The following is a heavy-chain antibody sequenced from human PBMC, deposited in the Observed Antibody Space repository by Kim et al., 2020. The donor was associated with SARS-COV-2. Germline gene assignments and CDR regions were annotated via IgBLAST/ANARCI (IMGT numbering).Heavy chain of an antibody. D-gene: IGHD5-18*01. V-gene: IGHV4-34*01. J-gene: IGHJ5*02. CDR1: GGSFSGYY. CDR3: ARELEDTAMGQRVNWFDP. CDR2: INHSGST. Sequence: SETLSLTCAVYGGSFSGYYWSWIRQPPGKGLEWIGEINHSGSTNYNPSLKSRVTISVDTSKNQFSLKLSSVTAADTAVYYCARELEDTAMGQRVNWFDPWGQGTLVTVSS.